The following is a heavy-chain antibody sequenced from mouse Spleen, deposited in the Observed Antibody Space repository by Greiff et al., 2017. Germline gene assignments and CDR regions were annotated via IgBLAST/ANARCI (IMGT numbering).Heavy chain of an antibody. D-gene: IGHD2-3*01. V-gene: IGHV5-16*01. CDR3: ARVRYDGYFYYFDY. CDR2: INYDGSST. Sequence: EVMLVESEGGLVQPGSSMKLSCTASGFTFSDYYMAWVRQVPEKGLEWVANINYDGSSTYYLDSLKSRFIISRDNAKNILYLQMSSLKSEDTATYYCARVRYDGYFYYFDYWGQGTTLTVSS. J-gene: IGHJ2*01. CDR1: GFTFSDYY.